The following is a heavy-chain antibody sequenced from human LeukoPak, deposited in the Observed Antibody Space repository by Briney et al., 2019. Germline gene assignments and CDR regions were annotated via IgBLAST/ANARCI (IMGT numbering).Heavy chain of an antibody. J-gene: IGHJ3*02. CDR2: IIPIFGTA. D-gene: IGHD6-13*01. V-gene: IGHV1-69*05. CDR1: GGTFSSYA. Sequence: GASVNVSCKASGGTFSSYAISWVRQAPGQGLEWMGGIIPIFGTANYAQKFQGRVTITTDESTSTAYMELSSLRSEDTAVYYCVGGGAYSSSWYGAFDIWGQGTMVTVSS. CDR3: VGGGAYSSSWYGAFDI.